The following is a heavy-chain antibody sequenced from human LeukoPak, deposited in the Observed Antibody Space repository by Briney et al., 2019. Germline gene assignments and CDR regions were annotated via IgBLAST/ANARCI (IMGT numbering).Heavy chain of an antibody. V-gene: IGHV1-69*04. CDR1: GYTFTSYG. CDR3: ARKGSSYDSSGTDAFDI. CDR2: IIPILGIA. D-gene: IGHD3-22*01. Sequence: SVKVSCTASGYTFTSYGISWVRQAPGQGLEWMGRIIPILGIANYAQKFQGRVTITADKSTSTAYMELSSLRSEDTAVYYCARKGSSYDSSGTDAFDIWGQGTMVTVSS. J-gene: IGHJ3*02.